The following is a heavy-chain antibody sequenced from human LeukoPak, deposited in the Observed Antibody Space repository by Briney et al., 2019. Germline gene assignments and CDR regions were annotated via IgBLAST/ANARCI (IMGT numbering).Heavy chain of an antibody. CDR2: VWYDGSDN. CDR3: ARGSDMIRGVGAFFSGLDV. J-gene: IGHJ6*02. D-gene: IGHD3-10*01. V-gene: IGHV3-33*01. CDR1: GFIFSDYG. Sequence: GGSLRLSCAASGFIFSDYGIHWVRQTPGKGLEWVAHVWYDGSDNTYADSLKGRFTISRDNSKSTLYLQMNRLRVEDTAVYYCARGSDMIRGVGAFFSGLDVWGQGTTVTVSS.